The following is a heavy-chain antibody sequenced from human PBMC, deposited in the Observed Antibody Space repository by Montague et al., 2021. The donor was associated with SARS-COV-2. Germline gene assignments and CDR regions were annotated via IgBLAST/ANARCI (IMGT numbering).Heavy chain of an antibody. D-gene: IGHD2-15*01. J-gene: IGHJ5*02. CDR1: GGSISSYY. Sequence: SETRSLICTVSGGSISSYYWSWIRQPPGKGLEWIGYIYYSGSTNYNPSLKSRVTISVDTSKNQFSLKLSSVTAADTAVYYCARRSLGYCSGGSCYSAFDPWGQGTLVTVSS. CDR2: IYYSGST. CDR3: ARRSLGYCSGGSCYSAFDP. V-gene: IGHV4-59*01.